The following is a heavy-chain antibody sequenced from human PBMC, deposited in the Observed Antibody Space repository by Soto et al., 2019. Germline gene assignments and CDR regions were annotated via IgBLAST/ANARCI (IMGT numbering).Heavy chain of an antibody. J-gene: IGHJ4*02. D-gene: IGHD1-20*01. Sequence: SETLSLTCAVSGGSISGSYYYWAWLRQSPREGAGVDWECLYTGFTSYNPSLESRVSVSVDTSKSQFSLKLSAVTAADTAVYYCATSQKGYNWNYFDHWGQGALVTVSS. V-gene: IGHV4-39*01. CDR1: GGSISGSYYY. CDR3: ATSQKGYNWNYFDH. CDR2: LYTGFT.